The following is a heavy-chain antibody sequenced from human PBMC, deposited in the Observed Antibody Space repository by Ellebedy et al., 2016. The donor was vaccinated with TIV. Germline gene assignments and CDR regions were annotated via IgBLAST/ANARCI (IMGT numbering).Heavy chain of an antibody. CDR1: GFTFSSYA. D-gene: IGHD5-24*01. CDR2: ISYDGSNK. J-gene: IGHJ4*02. CDR3: ARDLVKNGWLQLR. V-gene: IGHV3-30-3*01. Sequence: PGGSLRLSCAASGFTFSSYAMHWVRQAPGKGLEWVAVISYDGSNKYYADSVKGRFTISRDNSKNTLYLQMNSLRAEDTAVYYCARDLVKNGWLQLRWGQGTLVTVSS.